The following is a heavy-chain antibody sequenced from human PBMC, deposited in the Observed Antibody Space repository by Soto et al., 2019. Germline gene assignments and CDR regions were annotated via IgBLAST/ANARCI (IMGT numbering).Heavy chain of an antibody. D-gene: IGHD3-10*01. Sequence: QITLKESGPTLVKPTQTLTLTCTFSGFSLTTRGVGVGWIRQPPGKALEWLALIYWDDDKRYSPSLKSRLPITEDTSKNQVVLTLTNMDPVDTATYYCAHVPGSGQLLYSYYYYMDVWGKGATVAVS. CDR3: AHVPGSGQLLYSYYYYMDV. V-gene: IGHV2-5*02. CDR1: GFSLTTRGVG. J-gene: IGHJ6*03. CDR2: IYWDDDK.